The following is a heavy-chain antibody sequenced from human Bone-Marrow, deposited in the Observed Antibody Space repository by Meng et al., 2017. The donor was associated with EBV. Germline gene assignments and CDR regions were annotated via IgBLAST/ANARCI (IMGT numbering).Heavy chain of an antibody. V-gene: IGHV1-2*02. D-gene: IGHD5-12*01. Sequence: QVRLGEFGAEVKKPWASLKVSCKASGYTFTGYYIHWVRQAPGQGLEGVGWINPNSGGTNYAEKFQGRVTMTRDTSITTAFMELSSLKSDDTAVYYCAMGLATDFDYWGQGTLVTVSS. J-gene: IGHJ4*02. CDR3: AMGLATDFDY. CDR2: INPNSGGT. CDR1: GYTFTGYY.